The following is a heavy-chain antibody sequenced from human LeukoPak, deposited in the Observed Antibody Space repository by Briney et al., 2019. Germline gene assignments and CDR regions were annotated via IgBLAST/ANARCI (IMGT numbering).Heavy chain of an antibody. V-gene: IGHV3-48*02. J-gene: IGHJ2*01. Sequence: GGSLRPSCVASGFSFSSHSMNWVRHAPGKGLEWLSYITSSNVIMYNTDSVKGRFTISRDSAKNSVYLQMNNLRDEDTAMYYCARDGAITGPHWWFDLWGRGTLVIVSS. CDR1: GFSFSSHS. CDR2: ITSSNVIM. CDR3: ARDGAITGPHWWFDL. D-gene: IGHD1-20*01.